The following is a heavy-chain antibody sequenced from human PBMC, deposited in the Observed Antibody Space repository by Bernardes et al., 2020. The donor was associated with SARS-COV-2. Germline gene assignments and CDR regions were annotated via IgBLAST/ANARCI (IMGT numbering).Heavy chain of an antibody. V-gene: IGHV3-33*01. CDR1: GFTFISYG. Sequence: GGSLRLSCAASGFTFISYGMHWVRQAPGKGLEWVAVIWYDGSNKYYADSVKGRFTISRDNSNNTLYLQMNSLRAEDTAVYYCARDSDLSIVIIPAAPDYWGQGTLVTVSS. CDR2: IWYDGSNK. D-gene: IGHD2-2*01. CDR3: ARDSDLSIVIIPAAPDY. J-gene: IGHJ4*02.